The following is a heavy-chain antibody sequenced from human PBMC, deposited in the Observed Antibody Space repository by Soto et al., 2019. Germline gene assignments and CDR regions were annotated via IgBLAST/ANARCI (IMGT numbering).Heavy chain of an antibody. CDR1: GGSISSGGYY. J-gene: IGHJ5*02. CDR2: IYYSGST. CDR3: ARVGGINWFDP. V-gene: IGHV4-31*01. Sequence: QVQLQESGPGLVKPSQTLSLTCTVSGGSISSGGYYWSWIRQHPGKGLEWIGYIYYSGSTYYNPSLWRLFTISVDTSKNQFSLKLSSVTAADTAVYYCARVGGINWFDPWGQGTLVTVSS. D-gene: IGHD3-16*01.